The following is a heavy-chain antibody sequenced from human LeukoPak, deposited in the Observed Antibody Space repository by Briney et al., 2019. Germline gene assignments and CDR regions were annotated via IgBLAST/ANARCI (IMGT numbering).Heavy chain of an antibody. CDR1: GYPFTGYH. V-gene: IGHV1-2*02. Sequence: ASVTVSFKASGYPFTGYHIHWVRQAPGQGLEWMGSINPNRGGTNSAQGFQGRVTLTRDTSTSTAYMELSRLRSDDTAVYYCARDPTTSWFFKFDHWGQGTLVTVSS. CDR3: ARDPTTSWFFKFDH. CDR2: INPNRGGT. J-gene: IGHJ4*02. D-gene: IGHD3-10*01.